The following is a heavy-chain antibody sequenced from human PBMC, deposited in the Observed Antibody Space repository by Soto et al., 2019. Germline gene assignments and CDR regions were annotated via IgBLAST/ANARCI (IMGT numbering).Heavy chain of an antibody. V-gene: IGHV3-30*18. D-gene: IGHD4-17*01. Sequence: QVQLVESGGGVVQPGRSLRLSCAASGFTFSSYGMHWVRQAPGKGLEWVAVISYDGSNKYYADSVKGRFTISRDNSKNTLYLQMNSLRAEDTAVYYCAKDPGGATVTPGYYYYYSGMDVWGQGTTVTVSS. CDR3: AKDPGGATVTPGYYYYYSGMDV. CDR1: GFTFSSYG. J-gene: IGHJ6*02. CDR2: ISYDGSNK.